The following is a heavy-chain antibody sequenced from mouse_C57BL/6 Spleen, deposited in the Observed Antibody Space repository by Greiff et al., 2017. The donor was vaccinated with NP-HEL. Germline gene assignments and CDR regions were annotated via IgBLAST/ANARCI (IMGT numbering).Heavy chain of an antibody. V-gene: IGHV5-6*01. J-gene: IGHJ1*03. D-gene: IGHD1-1*01. CDR3: ARHGGYDSSYDWYFDV. Sequence: EVKLVESGGDLVKPGGSLKLSCAASGFTFSSYGMSWVRQTPDKRLEWVATISSGGSYTYYPDSVKGRFTISRDNAKNTLYLQMSSLKAEDTAMYDCARHGGYDSSYDWYFDVWGTGTTVTVSS. CDR1: GFTFSSYG. CDR2: ISSGGSYT.